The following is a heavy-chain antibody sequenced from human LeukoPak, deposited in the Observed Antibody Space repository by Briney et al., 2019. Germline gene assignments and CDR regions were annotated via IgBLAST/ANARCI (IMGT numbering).Heavy chain of an antibody. CDR1: GGSISSGGYY. D-gene: IGHD2-15*01. CDR2: IYYSGST. V-gene: IGHV4-31*03. J-gene: IGHJ4*02. Sequence: PSETLSLTCTVSGGSISSGGYYWSWIRQHPGKGLEWIGYIYYSGSTYYNPSLKSRVTISVDTSKNQFSLKLSSVTAADTAVYYCARGQGVVVAAKKDPPYDYWGQGTLVTVSS. CDR3: ARGQGVVVAAKKDPPYDY.